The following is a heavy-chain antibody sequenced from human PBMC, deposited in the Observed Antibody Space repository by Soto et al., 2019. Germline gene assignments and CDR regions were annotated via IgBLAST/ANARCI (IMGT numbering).Heavy chain of an antibody. Sequence: SETLSLTCTVSGGSISSYDGSWIRQPPGKGLEWIGYIYYSGSTNYNPSLKSRVTISVDTSKNQFSLKLSSVTAADTAVYYCARVVGRDCSGGRCYPFYFAYWGQGTLVTVTS. V-gene: IGHV4-59*01. CDR1: GGSISSYD. D-gene: IGHD2-15*01. CDR3: ARVVGRDCSGGRCYPFYFAY. J-gene: IGHJ4*02. CDR2: IYYSGST.